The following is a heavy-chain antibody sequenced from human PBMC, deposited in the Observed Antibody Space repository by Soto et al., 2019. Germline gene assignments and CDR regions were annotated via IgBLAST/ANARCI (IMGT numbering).Heavy chain of an antibody. CDR2: ISGSGGST. D-gene: IGHD5-12*01. J-gene: IGHJ4*02. V-gene: IGHV3-23*01. CDR3: AKGRRGYDSEYYFDY. Sequence: PGWSLRLSCAASGITFSSYAMSWVRQAPGKGLEWVSAISGSGGSTYYADSVKGRFTISRDNSKNTLYLQMNSLRAEDTAVYYCAKGRRGYDSEYYFDYLGQGTLVTVSS. CDR1: GITFSSYA.